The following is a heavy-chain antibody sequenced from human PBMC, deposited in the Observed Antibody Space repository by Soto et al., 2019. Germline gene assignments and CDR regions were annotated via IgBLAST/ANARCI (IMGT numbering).Heavy chain of an antibody. J-gene: IGHJ2*01. CDR1: GGSISSGGYY. V-gene: IGHV4-31*03. CDR2: IYCSGST. Sequence: QVQLQESGPGLVKPSQTLSLTCTVSGGSISSGGYYWSWIRQHPGKGLEWIGYIYCSGSTYYNPSLKSRVTIAVDTSKNQFSLKLSSVTAADTAVYYCARDSIMITFGGDWYFDLWGRGTLVTVSS. CDR3: ARDSIMITFGGDWYFDL. D-gene: IGHD3-16*01.